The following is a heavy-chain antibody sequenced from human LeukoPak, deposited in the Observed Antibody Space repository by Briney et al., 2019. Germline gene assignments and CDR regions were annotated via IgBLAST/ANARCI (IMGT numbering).Heavy chain of an antibody. D-gene: IGHD6-19*01. CDR3: ARDTSRIAVAGTGFDY. V-gene: IGHV4-31*03. J-gene: IGHJ4*02. CDR2: IYYSGST. CDR1: GGSISSGGYY. Sequence: PSQTLSLTCTVSGGSISSGGYYWSWIRQHPGKGLEWIGYIYYSGSTYYNPSLKSRVTISVDTSKNQFSLKLSSVTAADTAVYYCARDTSRIAVAGTGFDYWGQGTLVTVSS.